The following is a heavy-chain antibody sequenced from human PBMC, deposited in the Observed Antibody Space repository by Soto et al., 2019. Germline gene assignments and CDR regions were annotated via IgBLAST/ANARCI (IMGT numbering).Heavy chain of an antibody. CDR1: GFPFSSYW. Sequence: GGSLRLSCAASGFPFSSYWMSWVRQAPGKGLEWVANIKQDGSEKYYVDSVKGRFTISRDNAKSSLYLQMNSLRAEDTAVYYCARDRYSYYDFWSGSLPYYYYGMDVWGQGTTVTVSS. V-gene: IGHV3-7*01. CDR2: IKQDGSEK. CDR3: ARDRYSYYDFWSGSLPYYYYGMDV. J-gene: IGHJ6*02. D-gene: IGHD3-3*01.